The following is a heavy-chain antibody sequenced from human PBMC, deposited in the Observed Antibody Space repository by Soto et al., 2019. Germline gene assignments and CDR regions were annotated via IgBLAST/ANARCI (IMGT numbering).Heavy chain of an antibody. V-gene: IGHV3-30-3*01. CDR3: ARGGAVGTSDYYFDV. CDR2: ISYDGVNR. Sequence: QVQLVESGGGVVQPGTSLTLSCAASGFTSSRHAMHWLRQPPGKGLEWVAAISYDGVNRYYPDSVWGRYTVSRDNFANTLSLQMSSLTADDTAFYFCARGGAVGTSDYYFDVWGQGALVSVSA. D-gene: IGHD6-19*01. CDR1: GFTSSRHA. J-gene: IGHJ4*02.